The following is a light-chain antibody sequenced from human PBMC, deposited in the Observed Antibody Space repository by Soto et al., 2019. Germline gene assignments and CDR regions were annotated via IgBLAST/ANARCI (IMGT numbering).Light chain of an antibody. CDR2: EGS. CDR3: CSYAGSRV. Sequence: QSVLTQPASVSGSPGQSITISCTGTSSDVGSYNLVSWYQQHPGKAPKLMIYEGSKRPSGVSNRFSGSKSGNTASLIISGLQAEDEADYYCCSYAGSRVFGGGTKVTVL. J-gene: IGLJ3*02. CDR1: SSDVGSYNL. V-gene: IGLV2-23*01.